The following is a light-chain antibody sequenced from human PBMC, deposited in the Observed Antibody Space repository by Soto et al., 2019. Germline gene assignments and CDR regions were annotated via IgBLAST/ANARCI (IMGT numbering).Light chain of an antibody. Sequence: QSALTQPASVSGSPGQSITISCTGTSIDVGGYNYVSWYQHHPGKAPKLMIYGVTNRPSGVSIRFSGSKSDNTASLTISGLQPEDEADYYCTSYIHRRTLVVFGGGTKLTVL. CDR3: TSYIHRRTLVV. J-gene: IGLJ2*01. CDR2: GVT. CDR1: SIDVGGYNY. V-gene: IGLV2-14*01.